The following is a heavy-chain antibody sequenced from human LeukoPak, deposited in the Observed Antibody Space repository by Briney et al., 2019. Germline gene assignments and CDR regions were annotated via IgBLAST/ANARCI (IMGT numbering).Heavy chain of an antibody. CDR3: ARGLRWLQPLHYFDY. V-gene: IGHV4-59*01. CDR1: GGSISSYY. D-gene: IGHD5-24*01. J-gene: IGHJ4*02. CDR2: IYYSGST. Sequence: SETLSLTCTVSGGSISSYYWSWIRQPPGKGLEWIGYIYYSGSTNYNPSLKSRVTISVDTSKNQFSLKLSSVTAADTAVYYCARGLRWLQPLHYFDYWGQGTLVTVSS.